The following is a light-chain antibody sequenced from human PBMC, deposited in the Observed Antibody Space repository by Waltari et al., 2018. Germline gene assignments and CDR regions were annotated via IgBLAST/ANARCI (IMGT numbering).Light chain of an antibody. V-gene: IGLV2-14*03. J-gene: IGLJ2*01. CDR1: SSDIGGYNY. CDR3: TSYTTSFTVV. CDR2: GFN. Sequence: QSALTQPASVSGSPGQSITISCTGTSSDIGGYNYVPWFQQHPGRAPKLSVYGFNNRPSGISNRLSGSKSGNTASLTISGRQAEDESHYYCTSYTTSFTVVFGGGTKLTVL.